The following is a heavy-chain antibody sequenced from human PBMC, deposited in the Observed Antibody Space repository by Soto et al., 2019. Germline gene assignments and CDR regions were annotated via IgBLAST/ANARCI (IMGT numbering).Heavy chain of an antibody. CDR1: GFTFSEYE. D-gene: IGHD2-15*01. V-gene: IGHV3-48*03. CDR2: ISSGGGAI. J-gene: IGHJ4*02. CDR3: ARDLKVAATPDH. Sequence: VGSLRLSCAASGFTFSEYEMDWVRQAPGKGLEWVSSISSGGGAIYFADSVKGRFTISRDNARNSLYLLMDSLRAEDTALYYCARDLKVAATPDHWGQGTLVTVSS.